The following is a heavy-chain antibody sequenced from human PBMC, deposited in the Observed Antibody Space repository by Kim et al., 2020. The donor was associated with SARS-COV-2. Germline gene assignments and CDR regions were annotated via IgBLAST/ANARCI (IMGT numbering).Heavy chain of an antibody. CDR1: GFTFGDDY. D-gene: IGHD3-10*01. Sequence: GGSLRLSCAASGFTFGDDYMNWIRQAPGKGLEWVAYISSSGSTKYYAGSVKGRFTISRDNAKKSLYLQMNSLRAEDTAVYYCARSGNYPPVGEYWGQGTLVTVSS. V-gene: IGHV3-11*01. CDR2: ISSSGSTK. J-gene: IGHJ4*02. CDR3: ARSGNYPPVGEY.